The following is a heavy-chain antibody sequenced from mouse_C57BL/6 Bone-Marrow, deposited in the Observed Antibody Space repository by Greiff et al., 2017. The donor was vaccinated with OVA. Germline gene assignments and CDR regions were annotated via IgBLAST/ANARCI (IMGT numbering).Heavy chain of an antibody. Sequence: QVQLQQSGPGLVQPSQSLSITCTVSGFSLTSYGVHWVRQSPGKGLEWLGVIWSGGSTDYNAAFISRLSISKDNSKSQVFFKMNSLQADDTAIYYCAILYSNHGGFAYWGQGTLVTVSA. CDR1: GFSLTSYG. V-gene: IGHV2-2*01. J-gene: IGHJ3*01. D-gene: IGHD2-5*01. CDR3: AILYSNHGGFAY. CDR2: IWSGGST.